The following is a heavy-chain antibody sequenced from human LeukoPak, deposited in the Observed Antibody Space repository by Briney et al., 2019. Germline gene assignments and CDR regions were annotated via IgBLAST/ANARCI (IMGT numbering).Heavy chain of an antibody. CDR3: ARDALGALGY. V-gene: IGHV3-21*01. CDR2: ISSSSGYI. CDR1: GFTFSSYS. D-gene: IGHD3-16*01. J-gene: IGHJ4*02. Sequence: GGSLRLSCAASGFTFSSYSMNWVRQAPGKGLEWVSSISSSSGYIYYADSVKGRFTISRDNAKNSLYLQMNSLRAEDTAVYYCARDALGALGYWGQGTLVTVSS.